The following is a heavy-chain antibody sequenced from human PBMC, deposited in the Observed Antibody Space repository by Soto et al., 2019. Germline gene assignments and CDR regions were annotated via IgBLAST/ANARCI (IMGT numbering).Heavy chain of an antibody. CDR1: GYTFTSYA. D-gene: IGHD3-9*01. V-gene: IGHV1-3*01. J-gene: IGHJ5*02. CDR3: AREWDDILTNNWFDP. CDR2: INAGNGNT. Sequence: ASVKVSCKASGYTFTSYAMHWVRQAPGPRLEWMGWINAGNGNTKYSQKFQGRVTITRDTSASTAYMELSSLRSEDTAVYYCAREWDDILTNNWFDPRGQGTLVTVS.